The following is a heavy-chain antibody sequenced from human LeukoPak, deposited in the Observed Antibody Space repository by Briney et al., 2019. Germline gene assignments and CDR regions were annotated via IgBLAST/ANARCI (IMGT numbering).Heavy chain of an antibody. D-gene: IGHD3-10*01. CDR2: ISSSGSTI. CDR1: GFTFSSYE. Sequence: GGSLRLSCAASGFTFSSYEMNWVRQAPGKGLEWVSYISSSGSTIYYADSVKGRFTISRDNPKNTLYLQMDSLRAEDTAVYFCAKRGVVVRVILVGFHKEANYFDSWGQGALVTVSS. CDR3: AKRGVVVRVILVGFHKEANYFDS. V-gene: IGHV3-48*03. J-gene: IGHJ4*02.